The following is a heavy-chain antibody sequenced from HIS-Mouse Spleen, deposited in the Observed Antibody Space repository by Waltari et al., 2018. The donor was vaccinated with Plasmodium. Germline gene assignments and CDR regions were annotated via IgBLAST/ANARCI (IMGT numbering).Heavy chain of an antibody. D-gene: IGHD3-16*01. CDR2: IDYSGST. Sequence: QVQLQESGPGLVKPSETLSLTCTVSGGSISSYYWSWIRQPPGKGLEWIGYIDYSGSTNDNPSLKSRVTISVDTSKNQFSLKLSSVTAADTAVYYCARVGRRIWGAFDIWGQGTMVTVSS. J-gene: IGHJ3*02. V-gene: IGHV4-59*01. CDR3: ARVGRRIWGAFDI. CDR1: GGSISSYY.